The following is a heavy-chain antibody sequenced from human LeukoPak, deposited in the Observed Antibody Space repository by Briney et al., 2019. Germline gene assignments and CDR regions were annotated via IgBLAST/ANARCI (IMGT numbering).Heavy chain of an antibody. D-gene: IGHD4-17*01. J-gene: IGHJ4*02. Sequence: GGSLRLSCAASGFTFDDYGMSWVRQAPGKGLEWVSGINWNGGSTGYADSVKGRFTISRDNAKNFLYLQMNSLRAEDTALYYCARDYADYGDYIYFDYWGQGTLVTVSS. CDR2: INWNGGST. V-gene: IGHV3-20*04. CDR1: GFTFDDYG. CDR3: ARDYADYGDYIYFDY.